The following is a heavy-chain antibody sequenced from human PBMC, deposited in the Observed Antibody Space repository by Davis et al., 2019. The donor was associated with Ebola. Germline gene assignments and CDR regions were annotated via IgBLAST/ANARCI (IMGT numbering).Heavy chain of an antibody. CDR1: GYSFTSYW. D-gene: IGHD1-14*01. Sequence: PGGSLRLSCKGSGYSFTSYWIGWVRQMPGKGLEWMGIIYPGDSDTRYSPSFQGQVTISADKSISTAYLQWSSLKASDTAMYYCARFFPPNAPGMDVWGKGTTVTVSS. J-gene: IGHJ6*03. V-gene: IGHV5-51*01. CDR3: ARFFPPNAPGMDV. CDR2: IYPGDSDT.